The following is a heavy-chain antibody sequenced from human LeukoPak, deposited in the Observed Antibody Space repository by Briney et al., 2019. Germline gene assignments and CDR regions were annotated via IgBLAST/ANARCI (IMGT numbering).Heavy chain of an antibody. CDR1: GFTFSSYA. CDR3: ARASDYDYVWGSYRYYDWFDP. V-gene: IGHV3-23*01. CDR2: ISGSGGST. J-gene: IGHJ5*02. D-gene: IGHD3-16*02. Sequence: GGSLRLSCAASGFTFSSYAMSWVRQAPGKGLEWVSAISGSGGSTYYADSVKGRFTISRDNSKNTLYLQMNSLRAEDTAVYYCARASDYDYVWGSYRYYDWFDPWGQGTLVTVSS.